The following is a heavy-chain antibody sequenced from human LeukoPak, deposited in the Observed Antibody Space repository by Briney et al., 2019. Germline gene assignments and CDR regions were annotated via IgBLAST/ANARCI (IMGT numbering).Heavy chain of an antibody. V-gene: IGHV1-2*02. CDR1: GYTFTGYY. Sequence: ASVEVSCKASGYTFTGYYMHWVRQAPGQGLEWMGWINPNSGGTNYAQRFQGRVTMTRDTSISTAYMEVRRLRSDDTAVYYCARASPGEWELPFDYWGQGTLVTVSS. CDR3: ARASPGEWELPFDY. D-gene: IGHD1-26*01. CDR2: INPNSGGT. J-gene: IGHJ4*02.